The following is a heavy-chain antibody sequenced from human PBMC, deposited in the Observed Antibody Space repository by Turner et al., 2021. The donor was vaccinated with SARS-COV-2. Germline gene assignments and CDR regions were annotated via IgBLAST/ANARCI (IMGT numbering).Heavy chain of an antibody. CDR2: LYYSGST. V-gene: IGHV4-39*02. J-gene: IGHJ2*01. D-gene: IGHD1-26*01. CDR3: ARETADSGSYQDWYFDL. CDR1: GGSISSSSYY. Sequence: QLQLLEPGPGLVTPSETLSLTCTVSGGSISSSSYYWGWIRQPPGKGLEWIGSLYYSGSTYYNPSLKSRVTISVDTSKNQVSLKLSSVTAADTAVYYCARETADSGSYQDWYFDLWGRGTLVTVSS.